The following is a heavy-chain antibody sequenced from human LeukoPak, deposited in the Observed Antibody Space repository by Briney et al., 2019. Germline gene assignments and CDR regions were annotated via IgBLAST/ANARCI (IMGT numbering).Heavy chain of an antibody. V-gene: IGHV3-33*01. J-gene: IGHJ4*02. CDR2: ISYDGSNK. D-gene: IGHD3-22*01. Sequence: GRSLRLSCAASGFTFGRYGMHWVRQAPGKGLEWVALISYDGSNKYYADSVKGRFTISRDNSKNTLYLQMNGLRAEDTAVYYCARLLDSGDYALSVLRYWGQGTLVTVST. CDR3: ARLLDSGDYALSVLRY. CDR1: GFTFGRYG.